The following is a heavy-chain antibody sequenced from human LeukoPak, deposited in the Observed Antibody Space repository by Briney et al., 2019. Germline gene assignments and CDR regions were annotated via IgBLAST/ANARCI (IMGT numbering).Heavy chain of an antibody. CDR3: ARGHYYGSGSYNPYYFDY. V-gene: IGHV4-39*07. CDR2: IYYTGPT. Sequence: SETLSLTCTVSGVSISTSRYYWGWIRQPPGKGLEWIGNIYYTGPTYYNASLESRVTISVDTSKNQFSLKLSSVTAADTAVYYCARGHYYGSGSYNPYYFDYWGQGTLVTVSS. J-gene: IGHJ4*02. D-gene: IGHD3-10*01. CDR1: GVSISTSRYY.